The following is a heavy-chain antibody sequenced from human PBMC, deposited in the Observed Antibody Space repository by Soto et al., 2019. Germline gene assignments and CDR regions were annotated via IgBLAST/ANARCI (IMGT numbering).Heavy chain of an antibody. CDR2: IWYDGSNK. J-gene: IGHJ4*02. D-gene: IGHD3-3*01. Sequence: PGGSLRLSCAASGFTFSSYGMHWVRQAPGKGLEWVAVIWYDGSNKYYADSVKGRFTISRDNSKNTLYLQMNSLRAEDTAVYYCARDPSITIFGVVIRAFDYWGQGTLVTVSS. V-gene: IGHV3-33*01. CDR3: ARDPSITIFGVVIRAFDY. CDR1: GFTFSSYG.